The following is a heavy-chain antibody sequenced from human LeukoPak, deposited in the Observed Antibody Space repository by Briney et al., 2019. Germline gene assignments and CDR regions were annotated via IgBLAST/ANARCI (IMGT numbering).Heavy chain of an antibody. CDR3: ARGYYYRT. D-gene: IGHD3-10*01. CDR1: GGSVGSDNSY. V-gene: IGHV4-61*02. Sequence: SETLSLTCTDSGGSVGSDNSYWNWIRQPAGKGLEWIGRIYADGSSTYNPSLKSRVTILVDTSKNQFSLRLSSMSAADTAVYYCARGYYYRTWGQGTLVTVSS. J-gene: IGHJ4*02. CDR2: IYADGSS.